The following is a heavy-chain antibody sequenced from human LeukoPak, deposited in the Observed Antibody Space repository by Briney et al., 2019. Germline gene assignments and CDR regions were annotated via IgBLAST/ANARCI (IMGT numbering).Heavy chain of an antibody. CDR3: ARLSAYYYGSFFYYYMDV. CDR1: GFSFSSYW. J-gene: IGHJ6*03. V-gene: IGHV3-7*01. Sequence: GGSLRLSCEGSGFSFSSYWMTWVRQSPGKGPEWVANIRQDESERYTVDSVKGRFTISRDNAKNSVYLHMNSLRAEDTALYYCARLSAYYYGSFFYYYMDVWGKGTTVTVSS. CDR2: IRQDESER. D-gene: IGHD3-10*01.